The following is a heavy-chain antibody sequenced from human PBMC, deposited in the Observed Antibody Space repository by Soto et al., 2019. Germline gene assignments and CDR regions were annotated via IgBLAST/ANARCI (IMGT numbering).Heavy chain of an antibody. V-gene: IGHV5-51*01. J-gene: IGHJ4*02. CDR2: IFPGDSDT. D-gene: IGHD5-12*01. Sequence: GESLKISCKASGYTFTSQWIGWVRQKPGKGLEWMGLIFPGDSDTRYSPSFQGQVTISADKSISTAFLRWSSLKASDTAMYYCARLVDGYPGYWGQGTLVTVSS. CDR3: ARLVDGYPGY. CDR1: GYTFTSQW.